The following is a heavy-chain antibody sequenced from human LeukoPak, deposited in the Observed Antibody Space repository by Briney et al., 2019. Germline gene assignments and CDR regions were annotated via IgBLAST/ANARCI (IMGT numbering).Heavy chain of an antibody. V-gene: IGHV1-18*01. J-gene: IGHJ5*02. CDR1: GYTFTSYD. D-gene: IGHD3-22*01. CDR3: ARDSPTHYYDSTRFDP. CDR2: ISAYNGNT. Sequence: ASVKVSCKASGYTFTSYDINWVRQAPGQGLEWMGWISAYNGNTNYAQKLQGRVTMTTDTSTSTAYMELRSLRSDDTAVYYCARDSPTHYYDSTRFDPWGQGTLVTVSS.